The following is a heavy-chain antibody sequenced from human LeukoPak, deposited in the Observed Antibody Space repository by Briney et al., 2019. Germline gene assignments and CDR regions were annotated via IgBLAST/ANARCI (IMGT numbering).Heavy chain of an antibody. J-gene: IGHJ4*02. CDR1: GGTFSSYA. CDR2: IIPIFGTA. D-gene: IGHD5-18*01. V-gene: IGHV1-69*13. CDR3: ARPRGYSYGYGGPSDY. Sequence: ASVKVSCKASGGTFSSYAISWVRQAPGQGLEWMGGIIPIFGTANYAQKFQGRVTITADESTSTAYMELSSLRSEDTAVYYCARPRGYSYGYGGPSDYWGQGTLVTVSS.